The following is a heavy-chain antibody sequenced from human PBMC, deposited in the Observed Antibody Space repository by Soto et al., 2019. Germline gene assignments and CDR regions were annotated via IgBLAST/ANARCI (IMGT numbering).Heavy chain of an antibody. CDR1: GCTFSSYA. D-gene: IGHD2-2*01. V-gene: IGHV1-69*13. CDR2: IIPIFGTA. J-gene: IGHJ6*02. CDR3: ARDSTLGYCSSTSCYSAYGMDV. Sequence: ASVKVSCKSSGCTFSSYAISWVRQAPGQGLEWMGGIIPIFGTANYAQKFQGRVTITADESTSTAYMELSSLRSEDTAVYYCARDSTLGYCSSTSCYSAYGMDVWGQGTTVTVSS.